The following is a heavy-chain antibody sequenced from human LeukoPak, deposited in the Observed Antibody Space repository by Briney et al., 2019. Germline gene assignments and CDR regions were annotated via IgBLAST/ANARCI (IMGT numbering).Heavy chain of an antibody. CDR3: ARGGRGYDPDYYYMDV. D-gene: IGHD5-12*01. V-gene: IGHV1-8*01. CDR1: GYTFTSYD. Sequence: GASVKVSCKASGYTFTSYDINWVRQATGQGLEWTGWMNPNSGNTGYAQKFQGRVTMTRNTSISTAYMELSGLRSEDTAVYYCARGGRGYDPDYYYMDVWGKGTTVTVSS. CDR2: MNPNSGNT. J-gene: IGHJ6*03.